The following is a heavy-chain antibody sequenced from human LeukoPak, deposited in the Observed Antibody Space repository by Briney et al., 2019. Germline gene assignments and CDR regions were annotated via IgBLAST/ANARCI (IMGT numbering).Heavy chain of an antibody. V-gene: IGHV3-30*02. CDR1: GFTFSSYG. J-gene: IGHJ4*02. D-gene: IGHD3-10*01. Sequence: GGSLRLSCAASGFTFSSYGMHWVRQAPGKGLEWVAFIRYDGSNKYYADSVKGRFTISRDNSKNTLYLQMNSLRAEDTAVYYCAKDQAGVLLWFGEYLDCWGQGTLVTVSS. CDR3: AKDQAGVLLWFGEYLDC. CDR2: IRYDGSNK.